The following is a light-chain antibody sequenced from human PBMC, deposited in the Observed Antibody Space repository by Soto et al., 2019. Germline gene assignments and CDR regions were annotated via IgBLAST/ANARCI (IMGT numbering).Light chain of an antibody. J-gene: IGLJ2*01. CDR1: SSDVGRYNY. V-gene: IGLV2-8*01. Sequence: QSALTQPPSESGSPGQSVTISCTGTSSDVGRYNYVSWYQQHPGKAPKLMIYEVNKRPSGVPDRFSGSKSGNTASLTVSGLQAEDEADYYCSSYASINVVFGGGTKLTVL. CDR2: EVN. CDR3: SSYASINVV.